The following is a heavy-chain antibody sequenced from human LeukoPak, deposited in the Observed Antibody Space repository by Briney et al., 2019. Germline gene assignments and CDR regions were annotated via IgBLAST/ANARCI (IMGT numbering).Heavy chain of an antibody. CDR1: GFTFGDYA. J-gene: IGHJ6*02. D-gene: IGHD6-13*01. CDR2: IRSKAYGGTT. V-gene: IGHV3-49*04. CDR3: SLIQDSSSWYYYYYYGMDV. Sequence: GGSLRLSCTASGFTFGDYAMSWVRQAPGKGLEWVGFIRSKAYGGTTEYAASVKGRFTISRDDSKSIAYLQMNSLKTEDTAVYYCSLIQDSSSWYYYYYYGMDVWGQGTTVTVSS.